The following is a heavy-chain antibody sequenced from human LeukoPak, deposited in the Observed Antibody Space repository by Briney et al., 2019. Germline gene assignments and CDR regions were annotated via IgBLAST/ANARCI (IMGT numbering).Heavy chain of an antibody. J-gene: IGHJ4*02. V-gene: IGHV4-39*07. D-gene: IGHD3-22*01. Sequence: SETLSLTCTVSGGSVISSPYYWGWIRQPPGKGLEWIGSIYYSGSSYYNPSLKSRVTISVDTSKNQFSLKLSSVTAADTAVYYCARVERGGYYDYWGQGTLVTVSS. CDR3: ARVERGGYYDY. CDR1: GGSVISSPYY. CDR2: IYYSGSS.